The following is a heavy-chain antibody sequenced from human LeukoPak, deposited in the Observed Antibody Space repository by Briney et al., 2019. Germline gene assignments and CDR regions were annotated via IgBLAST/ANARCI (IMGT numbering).Heavy chain of an antibody. CDR1: GYIFTSYY. V-gene: IGHV1-46*01. CDR2: INPSGGST. J-gene: IGHJ4*02. CDR3: ARGDYDFWSGWYYFDY. Sequence: ASVKVSCKASGYIFTSYYMHWVRQAPGQGLEWMGIINPSGGSTSYAQKFQGRVTMTRDTSTSTVYMELSSLRSEDTAVYYCARGDYDFWSGWYYFDYWGQGTLVTVSS. D-gene: IGHD3-3*01.